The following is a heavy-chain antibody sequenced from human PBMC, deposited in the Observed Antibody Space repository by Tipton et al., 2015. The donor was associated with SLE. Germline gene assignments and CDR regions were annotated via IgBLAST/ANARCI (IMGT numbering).Heavy chain of an antibody. CDR1: GGSISTYY. V-gene: IGHV4-59*12. CDR3: ARAPRGGNIDY. CDR2: IYYSGTT. Sequence: LRLSCTLSGGSISTYYWSWIRQPPGKGLEWIGYIYYSGTTNNNPSLKSRVTISVDTSKNQFSLKLSSVTAADTAVYYCARAPRGGNIDYWGQGTLVTVSS. J-gene: IGHJ4*02. D-gene: IGHD4-23*01.